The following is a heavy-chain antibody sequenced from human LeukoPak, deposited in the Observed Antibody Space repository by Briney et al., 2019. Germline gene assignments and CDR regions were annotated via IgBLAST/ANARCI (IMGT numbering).Heavy chain of an antibody. D-gene: IGHD3-10*01. Sequence: GGSLRLSCAASGFTFDDYGMSWVRQAPGKGLEWVSGINWNGGSTGYADSVKGRFTISRDNAKNSLYLQMNSLRAEDTALYHCASDLHPFGAAADAFDIWGQGTMVTVSS. J-gene: IGHJ3*02. CDR1: GFTFDDYG. V-gene: IGHV3-20*01. CDR2: INWNGGST. CDR3: ASDLHPFGAAADAFDI.